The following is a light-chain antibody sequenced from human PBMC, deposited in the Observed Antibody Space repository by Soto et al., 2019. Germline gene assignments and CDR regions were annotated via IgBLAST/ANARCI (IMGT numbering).Light chain of an antibody. J-gene: IGLJ2*01. CDR2: EVS. Sequence: QSVRTQPASVSGSPGQSITISCTGTSSDVGGYNYVSWYQQHPGKAPKLMIYEVSNRPSGVSNRFTGSKSSNTASLTISGLQAEDEADYYCSSYTSSSTLVFGGGTKVTVL. V-gene: IGLV2-14*01. CDR1: SSDVGGYNY. CDR3: SSYTSSSTLV.